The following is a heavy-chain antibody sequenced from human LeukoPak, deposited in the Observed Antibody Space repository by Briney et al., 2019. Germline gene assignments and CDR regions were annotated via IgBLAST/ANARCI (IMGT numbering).Heavy chain of an antibody. CDR1: GYTFTGYY. Sequence: ASVKVSCKASGYTFTGYYMHWVRQAPGQGLEWMGWINPNSGGTNYAQKFQGRVTMTRDTSISTAYMELSRLRSDDTAVYYCARAPDDHGDYPLYYYYGMDVWGQGTTVTVSS. CDR3: ARAPDDHGDYPLYYYYGMDV. CDR2: INPNSGGT. J-gene: IGHJ6*02. D-gene: IGHD4-17*01. V-gene: IGHV1-2*02.